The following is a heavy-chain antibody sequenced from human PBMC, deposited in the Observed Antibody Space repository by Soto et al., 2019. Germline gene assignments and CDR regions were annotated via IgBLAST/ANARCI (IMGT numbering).Heavy chain of an antibody. Sequence: GGSLRLSCAVSGFMCSSYDMSWVRQAPGMGLELVSTILLGGSTHYEDSVKGRFTICREASKKPVNLXLDSLTAGDTGGYYCEKATETGGGAFEIYGHGTMVSV. J-gene: IGHJ3*02. V-gene: IGHV3-23*01. CDR2: ILLGGST. CDR1: GFMCSSYD. CDR3: EKATETGGGAFEI. D-gene: IGHD2-8*02.